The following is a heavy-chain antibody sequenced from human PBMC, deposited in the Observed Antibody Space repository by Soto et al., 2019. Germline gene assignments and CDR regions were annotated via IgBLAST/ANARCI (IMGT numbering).Heavy chain of an antibody. Sequence: ASVKVSCKASGYTFTSYAMHLVRQAPVQILELIVWINPDIYKRCYSQKFQGRFTITLYTSTRTVYMELSILNSEYSAVYYCVTGGNLDQWGPGTLVTVSS. CDR2: INPDIYKR. CDR3: VTGGNLDQ. V-gene: IGHV1-3*01. CDR1: GYTFTSYA. J-gene: IGHJ4*02.